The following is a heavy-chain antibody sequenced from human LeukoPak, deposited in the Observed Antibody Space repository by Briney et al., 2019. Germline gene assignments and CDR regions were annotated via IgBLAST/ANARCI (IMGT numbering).Heavy chain of an antibody. CDR2: IFYSGST. V-gene: IGHV4-59*01. D-gene: IGHD6-13*01. CDR3: ARVYYSNSYDYWYFDL. CDR1: GGSIRSYY. Sequence: SETLSLTCTVSGGSIRSYYWSWIRQPPGKGLEWIGDIFYSGSTNYNPALKSRVTISVDTSKSQFSLKLSSVPAADPAVYYCARVYYSNSYDYWYFDLWGRGTLVTVSS. J-gene: IGHJ2*01.